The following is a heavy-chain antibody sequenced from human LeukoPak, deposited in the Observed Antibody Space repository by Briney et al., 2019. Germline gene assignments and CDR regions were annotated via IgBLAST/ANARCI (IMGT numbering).Heavy chain of an antibody. CDR2: IIPIFGTA. V-gene: IGHV1-69*13. CDR1: GGTFSSYA. J-gene: IGHJ4*02. Sequence: SVKVSCKASGGTFSSYAISWVRQAPGQGLEWMGGIIPIFGTANYAQKFQGRVTITADESTSTAYMELSSLRSEGTAVYYCARDWPPSGYYFDYWGQGTLVTVSS. CDR3: ARDWPPSGYYFDY. D-gene: IGHD1-26*01.